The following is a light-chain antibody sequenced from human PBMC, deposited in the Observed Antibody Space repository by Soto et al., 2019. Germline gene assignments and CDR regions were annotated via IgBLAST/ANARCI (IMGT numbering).Light chain of an antibody. V-gene: IGLV2-23*01. CDR2: EGL. J-gene: IGLJ1*01. CDR1: SSDVGRYDL. Sequence: QFVLTQPASVSGSPGQSITISCTGTSSDVGRYDLVSWYQQHPGKAPKLMIYEGLKRPSGVSSRFSGSKSGNTASLTISGLQTDDEADYSCCSYAGNSTYVFGTGTKVTVL. CDR3: CSYAGNSTYV.